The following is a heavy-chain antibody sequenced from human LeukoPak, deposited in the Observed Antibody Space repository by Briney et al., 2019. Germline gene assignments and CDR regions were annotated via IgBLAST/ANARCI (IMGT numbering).Heavy chain of an antibody. CDR3: ARLDQWLNAFDI. J-gene: IGHJ4*02. V-gene: IGHV4-4*02. CDR2: IYHSGST. D-gene: IGHD6-19*01. CDR1: GGSISSSNW. Sequence: PSETLSLTCAVSGGSISSSNWWSWVRQPPGKWLECIGEIYHSGSTNYSPSLKSRVTISVDKSKNQFSLKLSSVTAADTAVYYCARLDQWLNAFDIWGQGTLVTVSS.